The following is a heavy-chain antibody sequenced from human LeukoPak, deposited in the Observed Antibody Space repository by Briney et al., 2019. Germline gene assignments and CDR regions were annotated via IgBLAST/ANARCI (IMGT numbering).Heavy chain of an antibody. V-gene: IGHV4-34*01. CDR3: ARGGRGYGGTRTKNWFDP. D-gene: IGHD4-23*01. CDR2: INHSGST. Sequence: PGGSLRLSCAASGFTFSTFAMIWIRQPPGKGLEWIGEINHSGSTNYNPSLKSRVTISVDTSKNQFSLKLSSVTAADTAVCYCARGGRGYGGTRTKNWFDPWGQGTLVTVSS. CDR1: GFTFSTFA. J-gene: IGHJ5*02.